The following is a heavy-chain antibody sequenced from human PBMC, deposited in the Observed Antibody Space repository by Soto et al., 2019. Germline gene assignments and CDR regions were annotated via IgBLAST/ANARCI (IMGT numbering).Heavy chain of an antibody. D-gene: IGHD6-19*01. CDR1: GFTFGSYA. Sequence: GGSLRLSCAASGFTFGSYAMSWVRQGPRKGLEWVSAISASGGTYYADSVKGRFTISRDISKNTLYLQMNSLRAEDTAIYYCAKPIQWLVGFDPWGQGTLVTVSS. J-gene: IGHJ5*02. CDR3: AKPIQWLVGFDP. CDR2: ISASGGT. V-gene: IGHV3-23*01.